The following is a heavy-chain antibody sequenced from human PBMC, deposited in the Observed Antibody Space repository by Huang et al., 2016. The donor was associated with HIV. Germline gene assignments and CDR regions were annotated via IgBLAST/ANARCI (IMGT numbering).Heavy chain of an antibody. CDR1: GFTFSNYG. Sequence: QVQLVESGGGVVQPGRSLRLSCAASGFTFSNYGMHWVRQGLGKGREWVAVLSYDGSNKYFADSVKGRFTISRDNSRNTVYLQMNSLRAEDTAVYYCAKDIVATIGPDYWGQGTLVTVSS. D-gene: IGHD5-12*01. J-gene: IGHJ4*02. CDR3: AKDIVATIGPDY. V-gene: IGHV3-30*18. CDR2: LSYDGSNK.